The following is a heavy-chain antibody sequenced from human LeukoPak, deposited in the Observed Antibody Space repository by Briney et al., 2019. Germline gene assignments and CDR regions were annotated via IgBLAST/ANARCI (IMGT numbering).Heavy chain of an antibody. Sequence: GGSLRVSCAAAGLTGSGNYMSLVRQAPGNGLESVSVIDSGGDTYYADSVKGRFTISRDNSKNMIYLEMSSLKAEDTAVYYCAKERNLEIAVAGTIFDYWGQGTLVTVSS. CDR1: GLTGSGNY. V-gene: IGHV3-66*01. CDR2: IDSGGDT. J-gene: IGHJ4*02. CDR3: AKERNLEIAVAGTIFDY. D-gene: IGHD6-19*01.